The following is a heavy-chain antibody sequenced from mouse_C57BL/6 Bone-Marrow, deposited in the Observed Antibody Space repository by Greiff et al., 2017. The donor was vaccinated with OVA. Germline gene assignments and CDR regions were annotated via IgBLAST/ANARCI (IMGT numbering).Heavy chain of an antibody. V-gene: IGHV1-81*01. Sequence: QVQLKQSGAELARPGASVKLSCKASGYTFTSYGISWVKQRTGQGLEWIGEIYPRSGNTYYNEKFKGKATLTADKSSSTAYMELRSLTSEDSAVYFCARRGIYYDYGYAMDYWSQGTSVTVSS. D-gene: IGHD2-4*01. J-gene: IGHJ4*01. CDR2: IYPRSGNT. CDR1: GYTFTSYG. CDR3: ARRGIYYDYGYAMDY.